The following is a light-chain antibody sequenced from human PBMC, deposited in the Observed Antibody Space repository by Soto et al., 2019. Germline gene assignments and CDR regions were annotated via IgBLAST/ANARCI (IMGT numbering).Light chain of an antibody. V-gene: IGKV3-11*01. CDR2: DTA. J-gene: IGKJ1*01. CDR3: QQRSNWPPWT. CDR1: ESVSSY. Sequence: DIVLTQSPATLSLYPGERATLSCRASESVSSYLAWYVQKPAQTATILLYDTANRATGSPARFSSSGCGTAFTPTISSREPEDVSVYYCQQRSNWPPWTFGQGTKVDI.